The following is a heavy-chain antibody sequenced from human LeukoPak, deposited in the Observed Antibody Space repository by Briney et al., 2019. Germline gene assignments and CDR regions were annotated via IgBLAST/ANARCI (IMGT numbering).Heavy chain of an antibody. CDR3: ARAYSSSWYHNWFDP. V-gene: IGHV4-38-2*02. D-gene: IGHD6-13*01. CDR1: GYSTSSGYY. Sequence: PSETLSLTCTVSGYSTSSGYYWGWIRQPPGKGLEWIGIIYHSGSTYYNPSLKSRVTISVDTSKNQFSLKLSSVTAADTAVYYCARAYSSSWYHNWFDPWGQGTLVTVSS. CDR2: IYHSGST. J-gene: IGHJ5*02.